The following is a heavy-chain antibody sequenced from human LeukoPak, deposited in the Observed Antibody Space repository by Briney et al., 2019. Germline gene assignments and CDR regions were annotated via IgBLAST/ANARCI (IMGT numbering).Heavy chain of an antibody. J-gene: IGHJ5*02. V-gene: IGHV1-46*01. CDR3: ASSATGTVWFDP. Sequence: ASVKVSCKASGYTFTSYYMHWVRQAPGQGLEWMGIINPSGGSTSYAQKFQGRVTMTRDTSTSTVYMELSSLRSEDTAVYYCASSATGTVWFDPWGQGTLVTVSS. CDR2: INPSGGST. CDR1: GYTFTSYY. D-gene: IGHD3-9*01.